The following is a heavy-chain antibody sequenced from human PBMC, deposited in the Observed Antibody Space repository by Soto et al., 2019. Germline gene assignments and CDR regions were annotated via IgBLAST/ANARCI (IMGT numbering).Heavy chain of an antibody. J-gene: IGHJ1*01. CDR2: INPILGIA. V-gene: IGHV1-69*08. CDR3: ARDSSGWYQH. CDR1: GGTFSSYT. D-gene: IGHD6-19*01. Sequence: QVQLVQSGAEVKKPGSSVKVSCKASGGTFSSYTISWVRQAPGQGLEWMGRINPILGIANYAQKFQGRVTITADKSTSTAYMELSSLRSEDTAVYYCARDSSGWYQHWGQGTLVTVSS.